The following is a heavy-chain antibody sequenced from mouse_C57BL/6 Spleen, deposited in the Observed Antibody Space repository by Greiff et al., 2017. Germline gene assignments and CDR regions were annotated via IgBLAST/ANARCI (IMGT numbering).Heavy chain of an antibody. D-gene: IGHD1-1*01. CDR1: GYTFTSYW. CDR2: IDPSDSYT. CDR3: ARDYYGTRFAY. J-gene: IGHJ3*01. V-gene: IGHV1-69*01. Sequence: QVQLQQSGAELVMPGASVKLSCKASGYTFTSYWMHWVKQRPGQGLEWIGEIDPSDSYTNYNQKFKGKSTLTVDKSSSTAYMQLSSLTSEDSAVYYCARDYYGTRFAYWGQGTLVTVSA.